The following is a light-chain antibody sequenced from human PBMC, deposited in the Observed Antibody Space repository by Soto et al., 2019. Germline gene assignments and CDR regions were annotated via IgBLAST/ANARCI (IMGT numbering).Light chain of an antibody. CDR3: QSYDSSLSVSV. CDR1: SSYIGAGYH. V-gene: IGLV1-40*01. J-gene: IGLJ3*02. CDR2: GNS. Sequence: QSVLTQPPSVSGAPGQRVTISCTGSSSYIGAGYHVHWYQQLPGTAPKLLIYGNSNRPSGVPDRFSGSKSGTSASLAITGLQAEDEADYYCQSYDSSLSVSVFGGGIKLTVL.